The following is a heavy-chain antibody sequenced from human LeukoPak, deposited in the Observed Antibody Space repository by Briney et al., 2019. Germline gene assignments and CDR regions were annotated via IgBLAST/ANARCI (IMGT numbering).Heavy chain of an antibody. V-gene: IGHV3-7*01. D-gene: IGHD6-19*01. CDR2: INQDGTEK. CDR1: GFTFTTYW. CDR3: ARGRAHELHSGWYLPFDY. Sequence: PGESLRLSCAASGFTFTTYWMSWVRQFPGKGLEWVANINQDGTEKYYVDSVKGRFTISRDNAKNSLYVQMNSLRAEDTAVYYCARGRAHELHSGWYLPFDYWGQGTLVTVSS. J-gene: IGHJ4*02.